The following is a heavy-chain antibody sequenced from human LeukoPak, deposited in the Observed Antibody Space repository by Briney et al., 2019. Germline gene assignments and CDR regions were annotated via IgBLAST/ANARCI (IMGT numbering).Heavy chain of an antibody. V-gene: IGHV3-23*01. D-gene: IGHD1-26*01. CDR1: GLIFSNYA. J-gene: IGHJ4*02. Sequence: GGSLRLSCAASGLIFSNYAVRSVRQAPGKGLEWVSGISGSGGSTYYADSVGRFSISRDNSKNTLYLQMTSLRAEDTAVCYCGKEGRGMGAATIDYWGQGTLVTVSS. CDR3: GKEGRGMGAATIDY. CDR2: ISGSGGST.